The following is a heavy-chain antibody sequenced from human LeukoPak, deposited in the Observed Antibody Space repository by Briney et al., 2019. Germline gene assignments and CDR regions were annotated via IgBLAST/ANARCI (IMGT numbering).Heavy chain of an antibody. Sequence: PGGSPRLSCAASGFSFSSYWMTWVRQAPGKGLEWVANIKRDGSQEHYVDSVKGRFTISRDNTKSSLYLQMNSLRAEDTAVYYCARDSSPQSGVYYFDAFDMWGQGTMVTVSS. J-gene: IGHJ3*02. CDR2: IKRDGSQE. V-gene: IGHV3-7*01. CDR3: ARDSSPQSGVYYFDAFDM. D-gene: IGHD3-22*01. CDR1: GFSFSSYW.